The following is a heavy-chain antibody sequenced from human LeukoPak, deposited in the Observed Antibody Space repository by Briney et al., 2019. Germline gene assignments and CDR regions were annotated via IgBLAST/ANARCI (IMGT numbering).Heavy chain of an antibody. CDR1: GFTFSTYS. D-gene: IGHD2-2*01. J-gene: IGHJ4*02. CDR3: VRDLSRYRPADY. V-gene: IGHV3-48*01. CDR2: ISSISNTI. Sequence: GGSLRLSCAASGFTFSTYSMNWVRQAPGQGLEWVSYISSISNTIHYADSVKGRFSTSRDNAKNSLYLQMNSLRAEDTAVYYCVRDLSRYRPADYWGQGTLVTVSS.